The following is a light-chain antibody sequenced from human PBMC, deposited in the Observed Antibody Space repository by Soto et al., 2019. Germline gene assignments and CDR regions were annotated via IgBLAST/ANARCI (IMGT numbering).Light chain of an antibody. J-gene: IGKJ1*01. V-gene: IGKV3-20*01. CDR2: GAS. CDR3: QQYGSSTWT. CDR1: QSVSNK. Sequence: EIVTTQSPATLSVPRGERATVSRRASQSVSNKLAWYQQKPGQAPRLLIYGASSRATGIPDRFSGSGSGTDFTLTISRLEPEDFAVYYCQQYGSSTWTFGQGTKVDIK.